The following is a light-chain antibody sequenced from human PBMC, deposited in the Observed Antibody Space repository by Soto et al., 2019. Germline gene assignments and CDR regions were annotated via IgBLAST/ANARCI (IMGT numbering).Light chain of an antibody. Sequence: DIVMTQSPLSLPDTTGEPASISCRSSQSLLHSNGYNYLDWYLQKPGQSPQLLIYLGSNRASGVPDRFSGSGSGTDFTLKISRVEAEDVGVYYCMQPLQSWTFGQGTKVDNK. J-gene: IGKJ1*01. CDR3: MQPLQSWT. V-gene: IGKV2-28*01. CDR1: QSLLHSNGYNY. CDR2: LGS.